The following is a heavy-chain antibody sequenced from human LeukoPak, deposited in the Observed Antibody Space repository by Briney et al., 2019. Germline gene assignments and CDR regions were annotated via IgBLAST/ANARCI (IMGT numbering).Heavy chain of an antibody. CDR1: GFTFTGYE. Sequence: GGSLRLSCAASGFTFTGYEMNWVRQAPGKGLERVSSISSTGSTMYYADSVKGRFTISRDNAKNSLYLQMNSLRAEDTSVYYCARAAYMARGVIITPPFDYWGQGALVTVSS. CDR2: ISSTGSTM. CDR3: ARAAYMARGVIITPPFDY. V-gene: IGHV3-48*03. J-gene: IGHJ4*02. D-gene: IGHD3-10*01.